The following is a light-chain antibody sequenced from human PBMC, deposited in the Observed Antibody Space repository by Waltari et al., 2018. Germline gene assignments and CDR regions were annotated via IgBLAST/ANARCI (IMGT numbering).Light chain of an antibody. CDR3: QQYNSYSLLS. Sequence: DIQMTQSPSTLSASVGDRVIFSCRASQSISKWLAWYPQKPGKAPKLLIYKAPTLESGVPSRFSGSGSGTEFTLTISSLQPEDFATYYCQQYNSYSLLSFGGGTKVEIK. J-gene: IGKJ4*01. CDR2: KAP. V-gene: IGKV1-5*03. CDR1: QSISKW.